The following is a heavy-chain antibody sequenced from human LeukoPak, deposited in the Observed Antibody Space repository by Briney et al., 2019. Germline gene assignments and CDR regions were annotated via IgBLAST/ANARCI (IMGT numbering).Heavy chain of an antibody. V-gene: IGHV3-53*05. CDR1: GFTVSSNY. D-gene: IGHD3-10*01. J-gene: IGHJ1*01. CDR2: IYSGGSI. CDR3: AKDKMVRGVIITWYFQH. Sequence: GGSLRLSCAASGFTVSSNYMSWVRQAPGKGLEWVSVIYSGGSIGYADSVKGRFTISRDNAKNSLYLQMNSLRAEDTALYYCAKDKMVRGVIITWYFQHWGQGTLVTVSS.